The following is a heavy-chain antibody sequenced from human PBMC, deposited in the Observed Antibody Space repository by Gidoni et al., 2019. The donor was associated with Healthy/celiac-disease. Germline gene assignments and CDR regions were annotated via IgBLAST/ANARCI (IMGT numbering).Heavy chain of an antibody. V-gene: IGHV4-61*02. J-gene: IGHJ6*03. D-gene: IGHD3-10*01. CDR3: ARGITMVRGAVAYYYYMDV. CDR1: GGSSSSGSYY. CDR2: IYTSGST. Sequence: SLTSALTGGSSSSGSYYWSWIRQPAGKGLEWIGRIYTSGSTNYNPSLKSRVTISVDTSKNQFSLKLSSVTAADTAVYYCARGITMVRGAVAYYYYMDVWGKGTTVTVSS.